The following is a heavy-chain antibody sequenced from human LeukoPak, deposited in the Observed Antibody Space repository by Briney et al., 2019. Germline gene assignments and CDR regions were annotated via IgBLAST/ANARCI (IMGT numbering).Heavy chain of an antibody. CDR1: GGSISSYY. D-gene: IGHD3-16*02. J-gene: IGHJ4*02. CDR3: ARSYYDYVWGSYHPYYFDY. Sequence: SETLSLTCTVSGGSISSYYWSWIRRPPGKGLEWIGYIYYSGSTNYNPSLKSRVTISVDTSKNQFSLKLSSVTAADTAVYYCARSYYDYVWGSYHPYYFDYWGQGTLVTVSS. V-gene: IGHV4-59*01. CDR2: IYYSGST.